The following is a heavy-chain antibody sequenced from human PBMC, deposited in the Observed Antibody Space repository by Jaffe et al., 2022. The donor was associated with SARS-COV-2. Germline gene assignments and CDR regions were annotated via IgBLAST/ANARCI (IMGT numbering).Heavy chain of an antibody. CDR3: ARGPPGDTAMVGPPTHY. Sequence: EVQLVESGGGLVKPGGSLRLSCAASGFTFSSYSMNWVRQAPGKGLEWVSSISSSSSYIYYADSVKGRFTISRDNAKNSLYLQMNSLRAEDTAVYYCARGPPGDTAMVGPPTHYWGQGTLVTVSS. D-gene: IGHD5-18*01. J-gene: IGHJ4*02. CDR1: GFTFSSYS. V-gene: IGHV3-21*01. CDR2: ISSSSSYI.